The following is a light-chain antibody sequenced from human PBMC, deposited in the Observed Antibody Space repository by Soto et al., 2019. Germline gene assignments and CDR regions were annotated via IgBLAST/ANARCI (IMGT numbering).Light chain of an antibody. CDR3: VAWDDSLNGWV. CDR2: SYN. Sequence: QSALTQPPSASGTPGQRVTISCSGSNSNIGSNIVNWYKQLPGTAPKLLIYSYNHRPSGVPDRFSGSKSGTSASLAISGLQSEDEADYYCVAWDDSLNGWVFGGGTKLTVL. V-gene: IGLV1-44*01. J-gene: IGLJ3*02. CDR1: NSNIGSNI.